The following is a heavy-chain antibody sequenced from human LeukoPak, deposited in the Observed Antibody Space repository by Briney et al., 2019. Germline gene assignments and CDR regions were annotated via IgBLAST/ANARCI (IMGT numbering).Heavy chain of an antibody. V-gene: IGHV3-53*01. CDR3: ARTYYYDSSGYYFDY. Sequence: GGSLRLSCAASGFTVSTNYMSWVRQAPGKGLEWVSVIYSGGSTYYADSAKGRFTISRDNSKNTLYLQMNSLRAEDTAVYYCARTYYYDSSGYYFDYWGQGTLVTVSS. CDR1: GFTVSTNY. D-gene: IGHD3-22*01. CDR2: IYSGGST. J-gene: IGHJ4*02.